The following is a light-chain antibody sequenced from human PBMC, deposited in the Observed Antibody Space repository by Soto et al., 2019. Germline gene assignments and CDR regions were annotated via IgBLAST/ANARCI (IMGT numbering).Light chain of an antibody. J-gene: IGKJ2*03. CDR2: KAS. CDR3: QQYNHWYS. V-gene: IGKV1-5*03. Sequence: DIQMTQSPSTLSASVGDRVTITCRASQSISWWLAWYQLKPGKAPKLLIYKASSLQSGVPSSFSGSGSGTEFTLTINSLQPDDFATYYCQQYNHWYSFGQGTKLEIK. CDR1: QSISWW.